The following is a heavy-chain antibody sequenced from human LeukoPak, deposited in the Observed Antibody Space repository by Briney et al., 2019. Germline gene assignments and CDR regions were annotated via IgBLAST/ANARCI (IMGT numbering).Heavy chain of an antibody. CDR2: ISYDGSNK. D-gene: IGHD6-6*01. CDR3: AKFWEYSSSSPIDY. V-gene: IGHV3-30*18. CDR1: GFTFSSYG. Sequence: PGRSLRLSCAASGFTFSSYGMHWVRQAPGKGLEWVAVISYDGSNKYYADSVKGRFTISRDNSKNTLYLQMNSLRAEDTAVYYCAKFWEYSSSSPIDYWGQGTLVTASS. J-gene: IGHJ4*02.